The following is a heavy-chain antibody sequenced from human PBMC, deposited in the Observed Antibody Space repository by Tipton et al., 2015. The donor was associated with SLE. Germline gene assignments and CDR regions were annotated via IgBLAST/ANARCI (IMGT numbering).Heavy chain of an antibody. CDR2: IYTSGST. Sequence: TLSLTCTVSGGSISSGSYYWSWIRQPAGKGLEWIGYIYTSGSTNYNPSLKSRVTISVDTSKNQFSLKLSSVTAADTAVYYCARGPWSLFDYWGQGTLVTVSS. J-gene: IGHJ4*02. CDR3: ARGPWSLFDY. CDR1: GGSISSGSYY. V-gene: IGHV4-61*09.